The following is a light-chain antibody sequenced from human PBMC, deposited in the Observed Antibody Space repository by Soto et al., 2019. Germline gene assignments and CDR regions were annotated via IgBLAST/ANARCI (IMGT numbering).Light chain of an antibody. CDR1: SSDVGGYNY. CDR3: SSYTSSSTPLYV. J-gene: IGLJ1*01. Sequence: QSALTQPASVSGSTGQSITISCTGTSSDVGGYNYVSWYQQHPGKAPKLMIYDVSNRPSGVSNRFSGSKSGNTASLTISGLQAEDEADYYCSSYTSSSTPLYVFGTGTKLTVL. CDR2: DVS. V-gene: IGLV2-14*01.